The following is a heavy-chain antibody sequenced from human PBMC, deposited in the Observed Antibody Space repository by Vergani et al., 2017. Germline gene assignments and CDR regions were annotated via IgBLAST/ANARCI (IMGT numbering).Heavy chain of an antibody. V-gene: IGHV4-4*02. D-gene: IGHD6-13*01. CDR3: ARGIAAAGNYYYYYGMDV. CDR2: IHRSRST. CDR1: GGSISSDNW. Sequence: QVQLQQWGPGLVTPSGTLSLTCAVYGGSISSDNWWNWVRQAPGKGLQWIGEIHRSRSTNYNPSLKSRVTISVDTSKNQFSLKLSSVTAADTAVYYCARGIAAAGNYYYYYGMDVWGQGP. J-gene: IGHJ6*02.